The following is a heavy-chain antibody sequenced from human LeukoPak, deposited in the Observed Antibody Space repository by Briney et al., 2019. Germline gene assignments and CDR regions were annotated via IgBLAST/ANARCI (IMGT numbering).Heavy chain of an antibody. Sequence: GGSLRLSCEASGFSFPYGMSWVRQAPGKGLEWVSGITNSGENTYYADSVKGRFTISRDNSKNTLFLEVNSLRVEDTAVYYCAKGKIRIAVAGIDYWGQGTLVTVSS. J-gene: IGHJ4*02. V-gene: IGHV3-23*01. CDR3: AKGKIRIAVAGIDY. CDR1: GFSFPYG. CDR2: ITNSGENT. D-gene: IGHD6-19*01.